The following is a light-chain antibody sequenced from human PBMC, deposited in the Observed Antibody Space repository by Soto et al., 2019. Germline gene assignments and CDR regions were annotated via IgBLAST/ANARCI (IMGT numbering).Light chain of an antibody. Sequence: DIQMTQSPSTLSASVGDRVTITCRASQSISSWLAWYQQKPGKAPKLLIYDASSLESGVPARFSGSGSGTEFTLTISSLQPDDFATYYCQQYNSPTWTVGRGTKVDIK. CDR3: QQYNSPTWT. CDR2: DAS. CDR1: QSISSW. V-gene: IGKV1-5*01. J-gene: IGKJ1*01.